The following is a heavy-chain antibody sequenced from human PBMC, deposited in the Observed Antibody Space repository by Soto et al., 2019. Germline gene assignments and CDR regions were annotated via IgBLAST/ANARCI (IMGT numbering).Heavy chain of an antibody. J-gene: IGHJ4*02. D-gene: IGHD5-12*01. CDR2: IYYSGST. V-gene: IGHV4-59*01. CDR1: GGSISSYY. Sequence: PSETLSLTCTVSGGSISSYYWSWIRQPPGKGLEWIGYIYYSGSTNYNPSLKSRVTISVDTSKNQFSLKLSSVTAADTAVYYCARLGSGGYDRWSRIDYWGQGTLVTVSS. CDR3: ARLGSGGYDRWSRIDY.